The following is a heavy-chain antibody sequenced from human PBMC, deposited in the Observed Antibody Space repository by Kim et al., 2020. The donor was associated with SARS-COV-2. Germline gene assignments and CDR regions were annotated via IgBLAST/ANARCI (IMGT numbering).Heavy chain of an antibody. Sequence: GGSLRLSCAASGFTVSSNYMSWVRQAPGKGLEWVSVIYSGGSTYYADSVEGRCTISRDNSKNTPYLQMNSLRAEDKAVDYCARGNYYYGMDVWAQGTTV. J-gene: IGHJ6*02. CDR3: ARGNYYYGMDV. CDR2: IYSGGST. V-gene: IGHV3-66*01. CDR1: GFTVSSNY.